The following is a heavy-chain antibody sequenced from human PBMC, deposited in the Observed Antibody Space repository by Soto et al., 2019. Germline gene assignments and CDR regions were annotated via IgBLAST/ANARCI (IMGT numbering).Heavy chain of an antibody. Sequence: SETLSLTCAVSGVPLTAFYWTWIRQAPGKGLEWIGEINHRGKTVYSPSLGSRVTLSADTSKSQVSLELTSVTAADTAVYYCASGLSFYDSSGDRFDVWGQGTLVIVSS. D-gene: IGHD3-22*01. CDR1: GVPLTAFY. CDR2: INHRGKT. V-gene: IGHV4-34*01. J-gene: IGHJ4*02. CDR3: ASGLSFYDSSGDRFDV.